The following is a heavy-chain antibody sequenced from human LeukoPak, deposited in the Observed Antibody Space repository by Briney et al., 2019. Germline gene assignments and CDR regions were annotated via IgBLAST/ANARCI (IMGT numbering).Heavy chain of an antibody. J-gene: IGHJ4*02. CDR1: GGSFNDYY. CDR3: AIKRYSCGYIWVSYFDY. D-gene: IGHD5-18*01. CDR2: INHRGST. V-gene: IGHV4-34*01. Sequence: SETLSLTCAVYGGSFNDYYWNWIRQPPGKGLEWIGEINHRGSTTYNPSLKSRVTISLDKSKNQFSLKLSSVTAADTAVYFCAIKRYSCGYIWVSYFDYCGQGTLVTDSS.